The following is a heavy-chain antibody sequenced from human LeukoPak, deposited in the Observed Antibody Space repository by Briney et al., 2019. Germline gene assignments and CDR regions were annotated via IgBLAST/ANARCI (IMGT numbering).Heavy chain of an antibody. V-gene: IGHV3-74*01. CDR1: GFTFSNYW. Sequence: PGGSLRLSCAASGFTFSNYWMHWVRQAPGKGLVWVSHINLDGSDTSYADSVKGPFTISRDNAKNTLYLRMNSLRAEDTALYYCAKDINYYDSSGYYYAPFDYWGQGTLVTVSS. D-gene: IGHD3-22*01. J-gene: IGHJ4*02. CDR3: AKDINYYDSSGYYYAPFDY. CDR2: INLDGSDT.